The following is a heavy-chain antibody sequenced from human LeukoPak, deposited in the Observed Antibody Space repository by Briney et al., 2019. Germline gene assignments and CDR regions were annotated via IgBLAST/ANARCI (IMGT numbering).Heavy chain of an antibody. V-gene: IGHV1-2*02. J-gene: IGHJ4*02. Sequence: ASVKVSCKASGYTFTTYDINWVRQAPGQGLEWMGWINPNSGGTNYAQKFQGRVTMTRDTSISTAYMELSRLRSDDTAVYYCARERQRGSGADYWGQGTLVTVSS. CDR3: ARERQRGSGADY. CDR2: INPNSGGT. CDR1: GYTFTTYD. D-gene: IGHD3-10*01.